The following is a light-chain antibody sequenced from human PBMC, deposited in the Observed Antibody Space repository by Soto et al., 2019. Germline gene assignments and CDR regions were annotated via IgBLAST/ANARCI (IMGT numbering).Light chain of an antibody. Sequence: EIVMTQSPATLSVSPGERATLSCRASQSVSSNLAWYQQNPGQAPRLLIYGASTRASGIPARFSGSGSGTEFTLTISSLQSEDFAVYYCQQYHNWPTWAFGQGTKVEIK. CDR2: GAS. CDR3: QQYHNWPTWA. CDR1: QSVSSN. V-gene: IGKV3-15*01. J-gene: IGKJ1*01.